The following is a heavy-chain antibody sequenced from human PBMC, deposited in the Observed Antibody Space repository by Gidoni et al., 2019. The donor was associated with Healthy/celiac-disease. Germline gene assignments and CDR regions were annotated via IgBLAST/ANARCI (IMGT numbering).Heavy chain of an antibody. Sequence: QVQLVASGGGVVQPGRSLRLSCAASGFTFSSYRMHWARPAPGKGLEWVAVISYDGSNKYYADSVKGRFTISRDNSKNTLYLQMNSLRAEDTAVYYCAKANGYCSGGSCQSLNYYYYYMDVWGKGTTVTVSS. CDR3: AKANGYCSGGSCQSLNYYYYYMDV. D-gene: IGHD2-15*01. CDR1: GFTFSSYR. J-gene: IGHJ6*03. V-gene: IGHV3-30*18. CDR2: ISYDGSNK.